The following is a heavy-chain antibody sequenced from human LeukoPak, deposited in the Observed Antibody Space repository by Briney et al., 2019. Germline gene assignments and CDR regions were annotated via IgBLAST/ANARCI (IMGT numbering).Heavy chain of an antibody. D-gene: IGHD6-6*01. CDR1: GFTFSSYW. Sequence: GGSLRLSCAASGFTFSSYWMSWVRQAPGKELEWVANIKQDGSEKYYVDSVKGRFTISRDNAKNSLYLQMNSLRAEDTAVYYCAREGREIAARHAFDIWGQGTMVTVSS. V-gene: IGHV3-7*01. J-gene: IGHJ3*02. CDR3: AREGREIAARHAFDI. CDR2: IKQDGSEK.